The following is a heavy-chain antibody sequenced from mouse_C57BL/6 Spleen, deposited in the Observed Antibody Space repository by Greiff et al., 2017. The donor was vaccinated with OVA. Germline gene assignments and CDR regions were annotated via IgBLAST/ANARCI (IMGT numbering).Heavy chain of an antibody. J-gene: IGHJ2*01. Sequence: QVQLQQPGAELVKPGASVKLSCKASGYTFTSYWMHWVKQRPGQGLEWIGMIHPNSGSTNYNEKFKSKATLTVDKSSSTAYMQLSSLTSEDSAVYYCARGTTVVAAEGYWGQGTTLTVSS. V-gene: IGHV1-64*01. CDR3: ARGTTVVAAEGY. CDR1: GYTFTSYW. D-gene: IGHD1-1*01. CDR2: IHPNSGST.